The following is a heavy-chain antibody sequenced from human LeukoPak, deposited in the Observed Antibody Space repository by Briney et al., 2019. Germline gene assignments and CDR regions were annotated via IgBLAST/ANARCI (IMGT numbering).Heavy chain of an antibody. CDR3: AHSEPPVWGSYRYTEDYFDY. CDR1: GFSLSTSGVG. V-gene: IGHV2-5*01. Sequence: GSGPTLVNPTQTLTLTCTFSGFSLSTSGVGVGWIRQPPGKALEWLALIYWNDDKRYSPSLKSRLTITKDTSKNQVVLTMTNMDPVDTATYYCAHSEPPVWGSYRYTEDYFDYWGQGTLVTVSS. J-gene: IGHJ4*02. D-gene: IGHD3-16*02. CDR2: IYWNDDK.